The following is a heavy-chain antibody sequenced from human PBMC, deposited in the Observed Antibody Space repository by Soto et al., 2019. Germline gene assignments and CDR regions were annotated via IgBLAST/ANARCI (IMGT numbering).Heavy chain of an antibody. V-gene: IGHV1-46*01. J-gene: IGHJ4*02. CDR3: ARRLDSILWSDMVFDE. CDR2: INPLGGST. Sequence: AAVEVSCKASGYTFTSHYIHWVRPGPGQGLEWMGLINPLGGSTIYGQRFQGRVTMTRDTSTITVYMAMSSLRSEDTAIYYCARRLDSILWSDMVFDERGQGPLVTVS. CDR1: GYTFTSHY. D-gene: IGHD3-10*01.